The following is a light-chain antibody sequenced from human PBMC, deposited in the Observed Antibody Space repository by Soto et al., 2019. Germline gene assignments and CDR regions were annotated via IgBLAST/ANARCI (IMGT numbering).Light chain of an antibody. CDR2: GAS. Sequence: EIGMTQSPATLSVSPGERATLSCRASQSVSSNLAWYQQKPGQAPRPLIYGASTRATGIPARFSGSGSGTEFTLTISRLQSEDFAVYYCQQYNNWPGTFGQGTKVEIK. CDR1: QSVSSN. CDR3: QQYNNWPGT. J-gene: IGKJ1*01. V-gene: IGKV3-15*01.